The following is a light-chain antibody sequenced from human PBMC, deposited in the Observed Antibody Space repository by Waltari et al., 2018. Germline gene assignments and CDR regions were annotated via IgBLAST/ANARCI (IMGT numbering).Light chain of an antibody. CDR3: QQYDHLPIT. CDR1: QGITNY. CDR2: DAS. V-gene: IGKV1-33*01. Sequence: DIQMTQSPSSLSASVGARVTLTCQASQGITNYLNWYQQKPGKAPKLLIYDASNLETGVPSRFSGSGSGTDFTFTISSLQPEDIATYYCQQYDHLPITFGQGTRLEIK. J-gene: IGKJ5*01.